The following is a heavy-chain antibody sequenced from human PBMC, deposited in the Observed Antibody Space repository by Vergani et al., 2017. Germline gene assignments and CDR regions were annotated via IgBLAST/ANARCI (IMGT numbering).Heavy chain of an antibody. CDR2: IYYSGST. CDR1: GGSFSGYY. D-gene: IGHD2-2*02. CDR3: AREAIKRYYYYGMDV. J-gene: IGHJ6*02. V-gene: IGHV4-34*01. Sequence: QVQLQQWGAGLLKPSETLSLTCAVYGGSFSGYYWSWIRQHPGKGLEWIGYIYYSGSTYYNPSLKSRVTISVDTSKNQFSRKLSSVTAADTAVYYCAREAIKRYYYYGMDVWGQGTTVTVSS.